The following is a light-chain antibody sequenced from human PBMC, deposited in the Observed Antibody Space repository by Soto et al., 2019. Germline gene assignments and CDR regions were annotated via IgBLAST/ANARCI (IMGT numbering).Light chain of an antibody. J-gene: IGKJ2*01. CDR1: QSISSSY. CDR3: SLYDNSSPYI. CDR2: GAF. V-gene: IGKV3-20*01. Sequence: EIALTQSPGTLSLSPGERATLSCRASQSISSSYFAWYQQKPRQAPRLLIYGAFNRATGIPASFCSSGAGTTFSLTIIRLVPDDVSVYYCSLYDNSSPYIFGQGTKLEIK.